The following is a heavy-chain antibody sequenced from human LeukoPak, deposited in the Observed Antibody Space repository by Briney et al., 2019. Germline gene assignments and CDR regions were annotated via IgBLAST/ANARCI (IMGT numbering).Heavy chain of an antibody. CDR1: GFTFSSYG. Sequence: PGGSLRLSCAASGFTFSSYGMHWVRQAPGKGLEWVAVIWYDGTNKYYADSVKGRFTISRDNSKNTLYLQMNSLRAEDTAVYYCARHLRAFGVIIQGGMDVWGQGTTVTVSS. D-gene: IGHD3-3*01. V-gene: IGHV3-33*08. CDR2: IWYDGTNK. CDR3: ARHLRAFGVIIQGGMDV. J-gene: IGHJ6*02.